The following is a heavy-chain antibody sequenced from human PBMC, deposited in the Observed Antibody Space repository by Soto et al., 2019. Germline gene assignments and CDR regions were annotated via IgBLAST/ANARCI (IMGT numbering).Heavy chain of an antibody. D-gene: IGHD3-3*01. J-gene: IGHJ4*02. CDR3: AKAGGTYYDFWSGYHIDY. Sequence: EVQLVESGGGLVQPGRSLRLSCAASGFTFDDYAMHWVRQAPGKGLEWVSGIRWNSGSIGYADSVKGRFTISRDNAKNSLYLQMNSLRAEDTALYYCAKAGGTYYDFWSGYHIDYWGQGTLVTVSS. CDR1: GFTFDDYA. CDR2: IRWNSGSI. V-gene: IGHV3-9*01.